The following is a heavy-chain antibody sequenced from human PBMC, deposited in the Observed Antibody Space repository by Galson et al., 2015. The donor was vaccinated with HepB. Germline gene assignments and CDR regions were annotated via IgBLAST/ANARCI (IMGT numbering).Heavy chain of an antibody. J-gene: IGHJ3*02. D-gene: IGHD3-10*01. Sequence: SGFTFNSYAISWVRQAPGKGLEWVSAISGSGTNTYYVDSVKGRFAISRDNSRITLYLQMNSLRAEDTAVYYCAKVGEKNRDAFDIWGQGTMVTVSS. V-gene: IGHV3-23*01. CDR3: AKVGEKNRDAFDI. CDR1: GFTFNSYA. CDR2: ISGSGTNT.